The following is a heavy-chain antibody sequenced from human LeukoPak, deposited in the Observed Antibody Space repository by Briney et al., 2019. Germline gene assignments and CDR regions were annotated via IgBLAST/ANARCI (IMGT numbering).Heavy chain of an antibody. Sequence: SETLSLTCAVYGGSFSGYYWSWIRQPPGKGLEWIGEINHSGSTNYNPSLKSRVTISVDTPKNQFSLKLSSVTAADTAVYYCARLPITMVRGANNWFDPWGQGTLVTVSS. V-gene: IGHV4-34*01. CDR1: GGSFSGYY. CDR2: INHSGST. D-gene: IGHD3-10*01. CDR3: ARLPITMVRGANNWFDP. J-gene: IGHJ5*02.